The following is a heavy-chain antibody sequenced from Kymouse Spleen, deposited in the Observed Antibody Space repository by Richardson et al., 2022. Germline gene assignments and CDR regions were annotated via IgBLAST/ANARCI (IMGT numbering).Heavy chain of an antibody. CDR3: ARRITMVRGVIITSPYWFDP. Sequence: QVQLQESGPGLVKPSGTLSLTCAVSGGSISSSNWWSWVRQPPGKGLEWIGEIYHSGSTNYNPSLKSRVTISVDKSKNQFSLKLSSVTAADTAVYYCARRITMVRGVIITSPYWFDPWGQGTLVTVSS. J-gene: IGHJ5*02. CDR2: IYHSGST. D-gene: IGHD3-10*01. CDR1: GGSISSSNW. V-gene: IGHV4-4*02.